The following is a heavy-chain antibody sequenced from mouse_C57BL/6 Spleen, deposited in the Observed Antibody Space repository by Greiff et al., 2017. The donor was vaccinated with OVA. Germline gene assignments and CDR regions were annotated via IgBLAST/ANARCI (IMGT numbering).Heavy chain of an antibody. CDR2: ISSGGSYT. J-gene: IGHJ3*01. Sequence: EVKVVESGGDLVKPGGSLKLSCAASGFTFSSYGMSWVRQTPDKRLEWVAPISSGGSYTYYPDSVKGRFTISRDNAKNTLYLQMSSLKSEDTAVYYCARQKIYDGYYAYWGQGTLVTVSA. CDR3: ARQKIYDGYYAY. CDR1: GFTFSSYG. D-gene: IGHD2-3*01. V-gene: IGHV5-6*01.